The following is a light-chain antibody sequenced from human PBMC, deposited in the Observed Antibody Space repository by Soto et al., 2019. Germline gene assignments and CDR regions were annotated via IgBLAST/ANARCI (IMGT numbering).Light chain of an antibody. CDR1: SSDVGGYNY. V-gene: IGLV2-14*01. Sequence: QSALTQPASVSGSPGQSITISCTGTSSDVGGYNYVSWYQQHPGTSPKLMIYEVSNRPSGASNRFSGSKSGNTASLIISGLQAEDEGDYYCSSYTARSTWVFGGGTKLTVL. J-gene: IGLJ3*02. CDR2: EVS. CDR3: SSYTARSTWV.